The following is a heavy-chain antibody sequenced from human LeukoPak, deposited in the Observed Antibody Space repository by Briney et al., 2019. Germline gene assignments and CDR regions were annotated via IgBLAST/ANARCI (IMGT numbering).Heavy chain of an antibody. CDR1: GFTFSSAW. CDR2: IKTKTYGGTT. J-gene: IGHJ4*02. CDR3: ANIFGGNSHRSDY. Sequence: GGSLRLSCAASGFTFSSAWMSWVRQAPGQGLEWLGRIKTKTYGGTTDYAAPVKGRFTISRDDSKDTLYLQMNSLKSDDTAVYYCANIFGGNSHRSDYWGQGTLVTVSS. V-gene: IGHV3-15*01. D-gene: IGHD4-23*01.